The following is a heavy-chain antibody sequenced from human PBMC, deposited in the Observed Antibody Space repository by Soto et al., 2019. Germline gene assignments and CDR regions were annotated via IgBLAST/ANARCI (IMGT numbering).Heavy chain of an antibody. CDR2: IHYSGST. V-gene: IGHV4-61*01. CDR3: ERLAGYSSTNGCHGDYAMDV. D-gene: IGHD2-2*01. CDR1: GGSVSSGSYY. Sequence: SETLSLTCTVSGGSVSSGSYYWSWIRQPPGKGLEWIGYIHYSGSTNYNPFLKSRVTISVDTSKNQFSLRLTSVTAADTAVYYCERLAGYSSTNGCHGDYAMDVWGQGTTVTVSS. J-gene: IGHJ6*02.